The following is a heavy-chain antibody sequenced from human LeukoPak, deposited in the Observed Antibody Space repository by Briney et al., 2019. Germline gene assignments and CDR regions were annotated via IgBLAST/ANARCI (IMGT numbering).Heavy chain of an antibody. J-gene: IGHJ4*02. V-gene: IGHV1-8*01. CDR1: GYTFTSYD. CDR2: MNPNSGNT. Sequence: ASVKVSCKASGYTFTSYDINWVRQATGQGLEWMGWMNPNSGNTGYAQKFQGRVTMTRNTSISTAYMELSSLRSEDTAVYYCARXAIAAAGHRDYWGQGTLVTVSS. CDR3: ARXAIAAAGHRDY. D-gene: IGHD6-13*01.